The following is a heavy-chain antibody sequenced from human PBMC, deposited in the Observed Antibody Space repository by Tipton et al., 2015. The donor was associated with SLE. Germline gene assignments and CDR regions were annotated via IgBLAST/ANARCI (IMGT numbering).Heavy chain of an antibody. D-gene: IGHD4-11*01. CDR3: ARDGEWGYSTPFDY. J-gene: IGHJ4*02. Sequence: SLRLSCAASGFTFSAYAMHWVRQAPGKGLEWVAVISYDGRNKHYAASVKGRFTISRDNSKNTLYLQMNSLRAEDTAENYCARDGEWGYSTPFDYWGQETVVAVSS. CDR2: ISYDGRNK. CDR1: GFTFSAYA. V-gene: IGHV3-30*04.